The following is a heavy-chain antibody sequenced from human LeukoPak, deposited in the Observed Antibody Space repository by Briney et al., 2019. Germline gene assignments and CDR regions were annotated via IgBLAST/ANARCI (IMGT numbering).Heavy chain of an antibody. J-gene: IGHJ4*02. V-gene: IGHV3-30-3*01. CDR1: GFTFSSYA. CDR3: ARDVGEYSSSSGFDY. CDR2: ISYDGSNK. Sequence: GGSLRLSCAASGFTFSSYAMHWVRQAPGKGLEWVAVISYDGSNKYYADSVKGRFTISRDNSKNTLYLQMNSLRAGDTAVYYCARDVGEYSSSSGFDYWGQGILVTVSS. D-gene: IGHD6-6*01.